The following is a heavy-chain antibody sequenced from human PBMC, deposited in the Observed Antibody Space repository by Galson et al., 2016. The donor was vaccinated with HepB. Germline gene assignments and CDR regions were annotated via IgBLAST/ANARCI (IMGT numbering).Heavy chain of an antibody. D-gene: IGHD6-25*01. CDR3: AKAPAAAREGVYWLFDL. Sequence: SLRLSCAASGFTFTNYGMHWVRQAPGKGLDWVAVISFDGNHEYYADSVKGRFTISRDNSKNKLYLQLDSLRTEDTAVYFCAKAPAAAREGVYWLFDLWGRGTLVTVSS. J-gene: IGHJ2*01. V-gene: IGHV3-30*18. CDR2: ISFDGNHE. CDR1: GFTFTNYG.